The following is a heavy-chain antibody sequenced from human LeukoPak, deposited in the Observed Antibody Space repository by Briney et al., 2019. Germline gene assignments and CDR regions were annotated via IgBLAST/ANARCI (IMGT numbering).Heavy chain of an antibody. CDR1: GGSISIYY. CDR3: ARLGAGPTYYDFWSGYSSFYFDY. Sequence: PSETLSLTCTVSGGSISIYYWSWIRQPPGKGLEWIGGISSSGNTYYNPSLKSRVTISVDTSKNQFSLKLSSVTAADTAVYYCARLGAGPTYYDFWSGYSSFYFDYWGQGTLVTVSS. D-gene: IGHD3-3*01. J-gene: IGHJ4*02. V-gene: IGHV4-39*01. CDR2: ISSSGNT.